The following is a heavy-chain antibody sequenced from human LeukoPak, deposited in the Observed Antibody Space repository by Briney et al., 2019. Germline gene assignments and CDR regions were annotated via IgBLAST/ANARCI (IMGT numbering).Heavy chain of an antibody. D-gene: IGHD5-18*01. CDR2: IYSGGST. CDR1: GFTVSSNY. J-gene: IGHJ4*02. Sequence: GGSLRLSCAASGFTVSSNYMTWVRQAPGKGLEWVSVIYSGGSTYYADSVKGRFTISRDNSKNTLYLQMNSLRAEDTAVYYCARVDRYGPAEYYFGYWGQGTLVTVSS. CDR3: ARVDRYGPAEYYFGY. V-gene: IGHV3-66*01.